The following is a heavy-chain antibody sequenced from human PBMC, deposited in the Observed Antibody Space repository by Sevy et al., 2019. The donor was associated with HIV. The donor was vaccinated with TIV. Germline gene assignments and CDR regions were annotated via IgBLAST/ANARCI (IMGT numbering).Heavy chain of an antibody. CDR3: ARGKATYYFDY. Sequence: SETLSLTCTVSGGSISSYYWSWIRQPPGKGLEWIGYIYYSGSTNYNPSLKRRVTISVDTSKNQSSLKLSSVTAADTAVYYCARGKATYYFDYWGQGTLVTVSS. CDR1: GGSISSYY. CDR2: IYYSGST. J-gene: IGHJ4*02. V-gene: IGHV4-59*01.